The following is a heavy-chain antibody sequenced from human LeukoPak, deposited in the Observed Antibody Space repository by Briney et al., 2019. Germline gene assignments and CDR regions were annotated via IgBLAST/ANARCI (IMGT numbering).Heavy chain of an antibody. CDR2: IYESGTT. CDR3: ARALMTLVRGVPRTTWFDP. Sequence: SDTLSLTCTVSGGSFSGYYWTWVRQAPGKGLEWIGEIYESGTTNYNASLNNRVTISVDPSKSEFSLKMTSLTAADTAVFYCARALMTLVRGVPRTTWFDPWGQGTVVTVSS. D-gene: IGHD3-10*01. CDR1: GGSFSGYY. J-gene: IGHJ5*02. V-gene: IGHV4-34*01.